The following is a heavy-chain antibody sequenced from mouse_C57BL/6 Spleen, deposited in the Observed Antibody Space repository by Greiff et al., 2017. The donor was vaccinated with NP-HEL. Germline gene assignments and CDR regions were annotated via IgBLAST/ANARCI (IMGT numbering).Heavy chain of an antibody. CDR2: IWGVGGT. V-gene: IGHV2-6*01. CDR3: ASRGLLDGAMDY. D-gene: IGHD2-10*01. J-gene: IGHJ4*01. CDR1: GFSFTSYG. Sequence: VKVVESGPGLVEPSQSLSITCTVSGFSFTSYGVDWVRQSPGKGLEWLGVIWGVGGTNYNSALKSRLSISTDNSKSQVFLNMNSLQTDDTAMYYCASRGLLDGAMDYWGQGTSVTVSS.